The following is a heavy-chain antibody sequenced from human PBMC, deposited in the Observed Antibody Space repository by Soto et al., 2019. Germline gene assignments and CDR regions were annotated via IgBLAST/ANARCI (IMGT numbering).Heavy chain of an antibody. D-gene: IGHD4-17*01. CDR3: ARDSSDYGEPDHSDYYYYGMDV. V-gene: IGHV4-59*12. CDR2: IYYSGST. CDR1: GGSIRSYY. Sequence: SSETLSLTCTVSGGSIRSYYWSWIRQPPGKGLEWIGYIYYSGSTKYNPSLKSRVTISVDTSKNQFSLKLSSVTAADTAVYYCARDSSDYGEPDHSDYYYYGMDVWGQGTTVTVSS. J-gene: IGHJ6*02.